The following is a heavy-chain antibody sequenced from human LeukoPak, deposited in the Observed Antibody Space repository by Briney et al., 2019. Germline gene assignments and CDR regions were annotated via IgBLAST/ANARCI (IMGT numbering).Heavy chain of an antibody. CDR3: ARQWLVSPLFDY. CDR2: INHSGST. CDR1: GGSFSGYY. V-gene: IGHV4-34*01. Sequence: SETLSLTCAVYGGSFSGYYWSGIRQPPGKGLEWIGEINHSGSTNYNPSLRSRVTVSVHTSKNQLSLKLSSVTAADTAVYYCARQWLVSPLFDYWGQGILVTVSS. J-gene: IGHJ4*02. D-gene: IGHD6-19*01.